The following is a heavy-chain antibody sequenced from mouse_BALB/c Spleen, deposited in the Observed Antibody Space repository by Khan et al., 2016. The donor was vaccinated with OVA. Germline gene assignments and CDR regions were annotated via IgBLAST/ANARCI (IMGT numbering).Heavy chain of an antibody. CDR3: ARADNPFYAMDY. Sequence: QIQLVQSGPELKKPGETVKISCKASGYTFTNYGMNWVKQAPGKGLKWMGWLNTNTGDPTYAEEFKGRFAFSLETSASTAYLQINSLKREDTATYFCARADNPFYAMDYWGQGTSVTVSS. CDR2: LNTNTGDP. V-gene: IGHV9-3*02. J-gene: IGHJ4*01. D-gene: IGHD1-3*01. CDR1: GYTFTNYG.